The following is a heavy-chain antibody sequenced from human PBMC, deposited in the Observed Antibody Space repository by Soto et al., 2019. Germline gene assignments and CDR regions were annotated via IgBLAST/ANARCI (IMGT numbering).Heavy chain of an antibody. V-gene: IGHV4-39*01. Sequence: SETMSLTCTVSGGSISSRRYYWGWIHQPPGKGLEWIGSIYYSGSTYYNPSLKSRVTISVDTSKNQFSLKLSSVTAADTAVYYCARRYCSSTSCYHIDYWGQGTLVTVSS. CDR1: GGSISSRRYY. CDR3: ARRYCSSTSCYHIDY. D-gene: IGHD2-2*01. CDR2: IYYSGST. J-gene: IGHJ4*02.